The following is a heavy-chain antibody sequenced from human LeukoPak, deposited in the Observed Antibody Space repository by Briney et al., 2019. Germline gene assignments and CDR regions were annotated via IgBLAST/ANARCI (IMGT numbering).Heavy chain of an antibody. CDR3: ARGSGPRLFDY. V-gene: IGHV3-53*01. Sequence: GGSLRLSCAASGLTVSSNYMSWVRQAPGKGLEWVSVIYSGGSTYYADSVKGRFTISRDNSKNTLYLQMNSLRAEDTAVYYCARGSGPRLFDYWGRGTLVTVSS. J-gene: IGHJ4*02. D-gene: IGHD3-10*01. CDR1: GLTVSSNY. CDR2: IYSGGST.